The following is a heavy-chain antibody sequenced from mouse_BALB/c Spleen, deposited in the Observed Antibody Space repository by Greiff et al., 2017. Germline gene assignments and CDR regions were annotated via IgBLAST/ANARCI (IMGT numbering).Heavy chain of an antibody. Sequence: EVHLVESGPSLVKPSQTLSLTCSVTGDSITSGYWNWIRKFPGNKLEYMGYISYSGSTYYNPSLKSRISITRDTSKNQYYLQLNSVTTEDTATYYCARYIGSSYVDYAMDYWGQGTSVTVSS. CDR3: ARYIGSSYVDYAMDY. CDR1: GDSITSGY. V-gene: IGHV3-8*02. D-gene: IGHD1-1*01. CDR2: ISYSGST. J-gene: IGHJ4*01.